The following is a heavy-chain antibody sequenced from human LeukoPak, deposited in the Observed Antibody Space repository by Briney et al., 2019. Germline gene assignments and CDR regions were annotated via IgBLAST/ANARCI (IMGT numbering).Heavy chain of an antibody. CDR2: ISSSSSYI. J-gene: IGHJ4*02. Sequence: GGSLRLSCAASGFTFSSYAMSWVRQAPGKGLEWVSSISSSSSYIYYADSVKGRFTISRDNAKNSLYLQMSSLRSEDTAVYYCARADEGGTQRWLQLWDYFDYWGQGTLVTVSS. D-gene: IGHD5-24*01. CDR3: ARADEGGTQRWLQLWDYFDY. V-gene: IGHV3-21*04. CDR1: GFTFSSYA.